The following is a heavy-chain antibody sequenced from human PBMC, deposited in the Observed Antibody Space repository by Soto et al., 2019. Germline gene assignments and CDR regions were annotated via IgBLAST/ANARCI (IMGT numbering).Heavy chain of an antibody. J-gene: IGHJ4*02. V-gene: IGHV1-18*01. Sequence: QVQLVQSGAEVKKPGASVKVSCKASGYTFSNFGISWVRQAPGQGLEWLGWISTDNGNTKYAQKFQGRVTMTADTAATTAYLELRSVRHDHTSVYYCTRDAKYYDLLTGYFVNDYWGQGTLVTVSS. CDR2: ISTDNGNT. CDR3: TRDAKYYDLLTGYFVNDY. CDR1: GYTFSNFG. D-gene: IGHD3-9*01.